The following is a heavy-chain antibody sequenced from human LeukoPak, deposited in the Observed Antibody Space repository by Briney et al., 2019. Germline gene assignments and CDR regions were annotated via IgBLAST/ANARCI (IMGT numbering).Heavy chain of an antibody. CDR2: IYSGGST. Sequence: GGSLRLSCAASGFTFSSYAMSWVRQAPGKGLEWVSVIYSGGSTYYADSVKGRFTISRDNSKNTLYFQMNSLRAEDTAVYYCARKYYDSSGYYYGGAFDIWGQGTMVTVSS. CDR1: GFTFSSYA. J-gene: IGHJ3*02. CDR3: ARKYYDSSGYYYGGAFDI. D-gene: IGHD3-22*01. V-gene: IGHV3-53*01.